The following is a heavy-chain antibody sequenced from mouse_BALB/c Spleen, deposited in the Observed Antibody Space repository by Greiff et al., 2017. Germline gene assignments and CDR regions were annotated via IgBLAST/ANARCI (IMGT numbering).Heavy chain of an antibody. J-gene: IGHJ2*01. V-gene: IGHV5-17*02. Sequence: EVQLVESGGGLVQPGGSRKLSCAASGFTFSSYGMHWVRQAPEKGLEWVAYISSGSSTIYYANTVKGRYTISRDNPKNTLFLQMASLRSEDTAMYYCARNNYFDYWGQGTTLTVSS. CDR2: ISSGSSTI. CDR1: GFTFSSYG. CDR3: ARNNYFDY. D-gene: IGHD5-2*01.